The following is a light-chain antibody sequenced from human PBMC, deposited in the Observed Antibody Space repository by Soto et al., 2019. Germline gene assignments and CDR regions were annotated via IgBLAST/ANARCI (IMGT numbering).Light chain of an antibody. CDR1: SSDAGDYDY. J-gene: IGLJ1*01. CDR2: ETN. Sequence: QSALTQPPPASGPPGQSLTISCTGVSSDAGDYDYVPWYQQYPGNTPKAIIFETNHLPPRVPDRFSGSKCGKTASLPVAGLQSEDEAVYCCASYAGNSRYVFGTGTKVTVL. V-gene: IGLV2-8*01. CDR3: ASYAGNSRYV.